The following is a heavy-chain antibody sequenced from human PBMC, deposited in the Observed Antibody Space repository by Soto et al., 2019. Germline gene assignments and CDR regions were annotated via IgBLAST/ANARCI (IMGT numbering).Heavy chain of an antibody. CDR1: GFTFSNYG. Sequence: GGSLRLSCAASGFTFSNYGMNWVRQAPGKGLAWVSYISSGRPTIQYADSVKGRFTISRDNAKNSLYLQMNSLRDEDTAVYYCARGGAARPDYWGQGTLVTVSS. V-gene: IGHV3-48*02. CDR3: ARGGAARPDY. CDR2: ISSGRPTI. D-gene: IGHD6-6*01. J-gene: IGHJ4*02.